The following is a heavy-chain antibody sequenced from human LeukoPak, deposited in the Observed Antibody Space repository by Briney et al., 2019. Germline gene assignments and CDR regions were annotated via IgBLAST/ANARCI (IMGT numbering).Heavy chain of an antibody. D-gene: IGHD1-1*01. CDR1: GYSLSHLS. CDR3: ATDRLEIYALHI. CDR2: FEPEEGEHGET. J-gene: IGHJ3*02. Sequence: GAPVKVSCRVSGYSLSHLSIHWVRHVPGKGLEWMGGFEPEEGEHGETIYAQKFEGRLTLTEDTATDTAYMELVSLTSADTAVYCATDRLEIYALHIWGQGTVVTVSS. V-gene: IGHV1-24*01.